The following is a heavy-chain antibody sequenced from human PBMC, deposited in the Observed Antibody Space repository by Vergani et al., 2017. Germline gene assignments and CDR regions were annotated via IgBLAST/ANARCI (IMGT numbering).Heavy chain of an antibody. CDR2: ISYDGSNK. CDR3: AKDRRILAAIDY. Sequence: QVQLVESGGGVVQPGRSLRLSCAASGFTFSSYGMHWVRQAPGKGLEWVAVISYDGSNKYYADSVKGRFTISRDTSKNTLYLQMNSLRAEDTAVYYCAKDRRILAAIDYWGQGTLVTVSS. D-gene: IGHD2-15*01. CDR1: GFTFSSYG. J-gene: IGHJ4*02. V-gene: IGHV3-30*18.